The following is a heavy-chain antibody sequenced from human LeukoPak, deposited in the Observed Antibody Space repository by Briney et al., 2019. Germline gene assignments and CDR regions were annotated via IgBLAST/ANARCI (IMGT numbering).Heavy chain of an antibody. J-gene: IGHJ4*02. Sequence: PGGSLRLSCAASGFTFSNYWMSWVRQAPGKGLEWVANINQDGSEKDYVDSVKGRFTISRDSAKNSLYLQMNSLRVEDTAVYYCAKIRDSSGLDYWGQGTLVTVSS. D-gene: IGHD3-22*01. V-gene: IGHV3-7*03. CDR3: AKIRDSSGLDY. CDR1: GFTFSNYW. CDR2: INQDGSEK.